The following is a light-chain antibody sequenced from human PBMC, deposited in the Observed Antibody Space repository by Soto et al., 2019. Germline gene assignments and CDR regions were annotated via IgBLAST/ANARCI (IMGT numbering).Light chain of an antibody. CDR2: GAS. CDR3: QHYGSSPFT. J-gene: IGKJ3*01. Sequence: EIVLTQSPGTLSLSPGERATLSCRASQSVSSSYLAWYQQKPGQAPRLLVYGASSSATGIPDRFSGSGSGTDLTLTISRVEPEDFAVYYCQHYGSSPFTFGPGTRVDIK. V-gene: IGKV3-20*01. CDR1: QSVSSSY.